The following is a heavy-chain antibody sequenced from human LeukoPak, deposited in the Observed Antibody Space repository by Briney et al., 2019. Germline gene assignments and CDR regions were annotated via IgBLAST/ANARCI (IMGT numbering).Heavy chain of an antibody. CDR3: ARDVWTGVAVSDY. CDR2: IKEDGSIQ. V-gene: IGHV3-7*01. J-gene: IGHJ4*02. CDR1: GFPFSNHA. D-gene: IGHD6-19*01. Sequence: HPGGSLRLSCAASGFPFSNHAMSWVRQPPGKGLEWLANIKEDGSIQYYLDSVRGRFTISRDNAKTSVYLQLNSLRADDTAVYYCARDVWTGVAVSDYWGQGTLVTVSS.